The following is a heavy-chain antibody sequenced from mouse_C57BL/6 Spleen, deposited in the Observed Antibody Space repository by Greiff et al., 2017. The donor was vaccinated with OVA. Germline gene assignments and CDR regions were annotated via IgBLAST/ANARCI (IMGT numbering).Heavy chain of an antibody. CDR2: IDPSDSYT. CDR1: GYTFTSYW. Sequence: VQLQQPGAELVKPGASVKLSCKASGYTFTSYWMQWVKQRPGQGLEWIGEIDPSDSYTNYNQKFKGKATLTVDTSSSTAYMQLSSLTSEDSAVYYCAKGAKLGAAWFAYWGQGTLVTVSA. CDR3: AKGAKLGAAWFAY. J-gene: IGHJ3*01. D-gene: IGHD4-1*01. V-gene: IGHV1-50*01.